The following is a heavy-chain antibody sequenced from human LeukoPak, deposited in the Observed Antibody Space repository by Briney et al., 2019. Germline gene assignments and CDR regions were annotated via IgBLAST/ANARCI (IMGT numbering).Heavy chain of an antibody. V-gene: IGHV5-51*01. CDR2: INPGDSDT. CDR1: GYSFTSYW. D-gene: IGHD6-19*01. Sequence: GESLKVSCKGSGYSFTSYWIGWVRQMPGKGLEWLGIINPGDSDTRYSPSFQGQVTISADKSISTANLQWSSLKASDTAMYYCARRIGSGWYDYWGQGTLVTVSS. J-gene: IGHJ4*02. CDR3: ARRIGSGWYDY.